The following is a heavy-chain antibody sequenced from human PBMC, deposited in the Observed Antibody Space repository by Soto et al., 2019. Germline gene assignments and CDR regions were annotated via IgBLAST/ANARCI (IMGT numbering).Heavy chain of an antibody. CDR3: AKAPPMMYYDFWSGSPLSATLHYYYGMDV. CDR1: GFTFSSYA. CDR2: ISGSGGST. J-gene: IGHJ6*02. D-gene: IGHD3-3*01. Sequence: GGSLRLSCAASGFTFSSYAMSWVRQAPGKGLEWVSAISGSGGSTYYADSVKGRFTISRDNSKNTLYLQMNSLRAEDTAVYYCAKAPPMMYYDFWSGSPLSATLHYYYGMDVWGQGTTVTVSS. V-gene: IGHV3-23*01.